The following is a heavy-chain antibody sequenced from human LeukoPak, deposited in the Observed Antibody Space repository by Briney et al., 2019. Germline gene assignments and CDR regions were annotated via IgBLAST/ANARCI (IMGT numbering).Heavy chain of an antibody. CDR3: AKVNWPNSGGDL. CDR1: GFTFSTYD. D-gene: IGHD6-25*01. CDR2: ISGGAEA. Sequence: GGSLRLSCAASGFTFSTYDLNWVRQAPGKGLEWVSGISGGAEAYYADSVKGRFTVSRDNSKNTLYLEMNSLRAEDTAVYYCAKVNWPNSGGDLWGQGTTVTVTS. J-gene: IGHJ6*02. V-gene: IGHV3-23*01.